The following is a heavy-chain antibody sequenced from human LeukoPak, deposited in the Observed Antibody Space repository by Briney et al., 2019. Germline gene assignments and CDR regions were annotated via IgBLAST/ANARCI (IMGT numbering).Heavy chain of an antibody. V-gene: IGHV1-18*01. CDR1: GYTFTSYG. J-gene: IGHJ4*02. CDR2: INANNGNT. CDR3: ARGAPDDY. Sequence: ASVKVSCKASGYTFTSYGITWVRQAPGQGLEWMGWINANNGNTNYAQNLQGRVTMTRDTSTSTAYMELRSLRSDDTAVYYCARGAPDDYWGQGTLVTVSS.